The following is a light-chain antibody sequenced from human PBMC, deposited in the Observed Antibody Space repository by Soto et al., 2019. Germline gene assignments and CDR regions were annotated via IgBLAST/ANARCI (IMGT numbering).Light chain of an antibody. Sequence: DIPMTQSPSSLSASVGDRVTITCRASQSISSYLNWYQQKPGKAPKLLIYAASSLQSGVPLRFSGSGSGTHFTLTISSLQPEDFATYYCQQSYSTLRTFGQGTKVEIK. J-gene: IGKJ1*01. CDR1: QSISSY. CDR3: QQSYSTLRT. V-gene: IGKV1-39*01. CDR2: AAS.